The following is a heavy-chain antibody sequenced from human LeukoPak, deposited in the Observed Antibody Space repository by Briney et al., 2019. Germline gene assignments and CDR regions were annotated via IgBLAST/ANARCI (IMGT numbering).Heavy chain of an antibody. V-gene: IGHV3-74*01. CDR1: GFTFSSYW. J-gene: IGHJ6*02. D-gene: IGHD3-3*01. Sequence: PGGSLRLSCAASGFTFSSYWTHWVRQAPGKGLVWVSRINSDGSSTSYADSVKGRFTISRDNAKNTLYLQMNSLRAEDTAVYYCARIDITIFGVVINGMDVWGQGTTVTVSS. CDR2: INSDGSST. CDR3: ARIDITIFGVVINGMDV.